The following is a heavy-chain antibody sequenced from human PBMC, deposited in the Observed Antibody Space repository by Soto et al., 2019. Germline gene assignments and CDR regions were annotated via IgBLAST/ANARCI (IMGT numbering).Heavy chain of an antibody. D-gene: IGHD2-15*01. V-gene: IGHV3-33*01. Sequence: GGSLRLSCAASGFTFSSYGMHWVRQAPGKGLEWVAVIWYDGSNKYHADSVKGRFTISRDNSKNTLYLQMNSLRAEDTAVYYCARDSLNYYMDVWGKGTTVTVSS. CDR2: IWYDGSNK. CDR3: ARDSLNYYMDV. CDR1: GFTFSSYG. J-gene: IGHJ6*03.